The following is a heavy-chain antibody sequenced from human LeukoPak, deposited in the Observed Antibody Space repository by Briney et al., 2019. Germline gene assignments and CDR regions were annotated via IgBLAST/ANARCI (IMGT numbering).Heavy chain of an antibody. CDR1: GGTFSSYA. V-gene: IGHV1-69*13. D-gene: IGHD4-23*01. CDR2: IIPIFGTA. Sequence: SVKVSCKASGGTFSSYAISWVRQAPGQGLEWMGGIIPIFGTANYAQKFQGRVAITADESTSTAYMELSSLRSEDTAVYYCAKWVYGGYYFDYWGQEPWSPSPQ. CDR3: AKWVYGGYYFDY. J-gene: IGHJ4*01.